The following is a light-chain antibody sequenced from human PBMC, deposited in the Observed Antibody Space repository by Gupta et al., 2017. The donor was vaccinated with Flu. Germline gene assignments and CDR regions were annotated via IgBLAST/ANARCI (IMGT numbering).Light chain of an antibody. V-gene: IGLV2-14*01. CDR1: SSDVGRYDY. Sequence: QSALTQPASVSGSPGQSITSSCTGTSSDVGRYDYVSWFQQHPGKPPKLMIYAVSNRPLGVSDRFSGSKSGNTASLSISGLQAEDDADYYGCSYTTINTRIFGTGTKVTVL. CDR2: AVS. CDR3: CSYTTINTRI. J-gene: IGLJ1*01.